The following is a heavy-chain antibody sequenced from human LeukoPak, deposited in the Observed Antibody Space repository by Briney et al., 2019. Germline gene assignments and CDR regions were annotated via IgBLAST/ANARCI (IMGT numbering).Heavy chain of an antibody. J-gene: IGHJ4*02. D-gene: IGHD6-19*01. Sequence: SETLSLTCTVSGGSISSSSYYWGWIRQPPGKGLEWIGSIYYSGSTYYNPSLKSRVTISVDTSKNQFSLKLSSVTAADTAVYYCARVVAVAGLDYWGQGSLVTVSS. CDR3: ARVVAVAGLDY. CDR1: GGSISSSSYY. V-gene: IGHV4-39*07. CDR2: IYYSGST.